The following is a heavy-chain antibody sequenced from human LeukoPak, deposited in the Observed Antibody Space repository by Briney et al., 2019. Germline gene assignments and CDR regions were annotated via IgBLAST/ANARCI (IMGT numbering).Heavy chain of an antibody. CDR1: GFTFSSYA. Sequence: PGGSLRLSCAASGFTFSSYAMSWVRQAPGKGLEWVSAISGSGGSTYYADSVKGRFTISRDNSKNTLYLQMNSLRAEDTAVYYCARDEQEQQLVPAGYYGMDVWGQGTTVTVSS. V-gene: IGHV3-23*01. CDR3: ARDEQEQQLVPAGYYGMDV. J-gene: IGHJ6*02. D-gene: IGHD6-13*01. CDR2: ISGSGGST.